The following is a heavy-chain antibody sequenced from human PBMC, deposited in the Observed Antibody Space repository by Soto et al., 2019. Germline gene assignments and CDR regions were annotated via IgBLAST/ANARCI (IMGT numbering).Heavy chain of an antibody. D-gene: IGHD3-16*02. CDR2: IYYSGST. CDR3: ARGDMITFGGVIAPLY. V-gene: IGHV4-31*03. J-gene: IGHJ4*02. Sequence: SETLSLTCTVSGGAISSGGYYWSWIRQHPGKCLEWIGYIYYSGSTYYNPSLKSRVTISVDTSKNQFSLKLSSVTAADTAVYYCARGDMITFGGVIAPLYWGQGTLVTVYS. CDR1: GGAISSGGYY.